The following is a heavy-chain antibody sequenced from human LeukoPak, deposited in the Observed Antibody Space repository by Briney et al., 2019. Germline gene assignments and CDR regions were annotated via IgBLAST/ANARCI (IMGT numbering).Heavy chain of an antibody. J-gene: IGHJ5*02. CDR3: AKDIKSSSWYGNWFDP. Sequence: GRSLRLSCAASGFTFDDYAMHWVRQAPGKGLEWVSGISWNSGSIGYADSVKGRFTISRDNAKNSLYLQMNSLGAEDTALYYCAKDIKSSSWYGNWFDPWGQGTLVTVSS. CDR2: ISWNSGSI. V-gene: IGHV3-9*01. CDR1: GFTFDDYA. D-gene: IGHD6-13*01.